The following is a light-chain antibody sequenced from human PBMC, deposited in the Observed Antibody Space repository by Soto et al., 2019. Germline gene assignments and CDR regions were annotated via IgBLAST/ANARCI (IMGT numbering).Light chain of an antibody. CDR2: AAS. CDR1: QSISIY. CDR3: HQSYITPLT. Sequence: DIQMTQSPSSLSASVGDRVTITCRASQSISIYLNWYQQKPGKAPKLLIYAASSLQSGVPSRFSGSGSGTDFTLTIISLQPEDFATYFCHQSYITPLTFGGGTKVEIK. V-gene: IGKV1-39*01. J-gene: IGKJ4*01.